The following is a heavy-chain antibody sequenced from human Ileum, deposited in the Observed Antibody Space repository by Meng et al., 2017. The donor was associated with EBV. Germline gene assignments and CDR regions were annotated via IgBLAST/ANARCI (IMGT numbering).Heavy chain of an antibody. Sequence: LAGLGRGYVRPGTALLISSADSGLTLTTHSMHWVQPSIGKGLDWVSAINTARGKNYGGSVKGQFTIYRKNATNYLYLKMNSLTVGDTAVYYCDRELLGNGVLYFDLWGRGTLVTVSS. CDR1: GLTLTTHS. CDR3: DRELLGNGVLYFDL. J-gene: IGHJ2*01. CDR2: INTARGK. V-gene: IGHV3-13*02. D-gene: IGHD7-27*01.